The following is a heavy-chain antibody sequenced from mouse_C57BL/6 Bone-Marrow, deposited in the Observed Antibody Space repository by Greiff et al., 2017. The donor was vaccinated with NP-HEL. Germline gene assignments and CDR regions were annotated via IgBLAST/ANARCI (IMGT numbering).Heavy chain of an antibody. CDR2: INPSSGYT. CDR3: ARGRYYYGSSPAWFAY. J-gene: IGHJ3*01. V-gene: IGHV1-4*01. CDR1: GYTFTSYT. Sequence: QVQLQQSGAELARPGASVKMSCKASGYTFTSYTMHWVKQRPGQGLEWIGYINPSSGYTKYNQKFKDKATLTADKSSSTAYMQLSSLTSEDSAVYYCARGRYYYGSSPAWFAYWGQGTLVTVSA. D-gene: IGHD1-1*01.